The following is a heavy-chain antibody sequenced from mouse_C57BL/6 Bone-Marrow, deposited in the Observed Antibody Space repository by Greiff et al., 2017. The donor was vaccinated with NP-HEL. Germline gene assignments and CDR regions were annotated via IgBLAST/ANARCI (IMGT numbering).Heavy chain of an antibody. CDR1: GYTFTSYG. Sequence: QVQLQQSGAELARPGASVKLSCKASGYTFTSYGISWVKQRTGQGLEWIGEIYPRSGNTYYNEKFKGKATLTADKSSSTAYMELRSLTSEDSAVYFCATYYDGYHWYFDVWGTGTTVTVSS. CDR3: ATYYDGYHWYFDV. V-gene: IGHV1-81*01. D-gene: IGHD2-3*01. J-gene: IGHJ1*03. CDR2: IYPRSGNT.